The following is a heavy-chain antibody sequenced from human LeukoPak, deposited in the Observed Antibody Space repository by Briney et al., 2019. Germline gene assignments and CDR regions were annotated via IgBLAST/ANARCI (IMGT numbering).Heavy chain of an antibody. CDR1: GFPVSANY. D-gene: IGHD6-6*01. CDR3: ARVGYTHESIAAPPY. V-gene: IGHV3-66*01. J-gene: IGHJ4*02. Sequence: GGSLRLSCAASGFPVSANYMSWVRQAPGKGLEWVSIFYTGGSTYYADSVRGRFTISRDNSKNTLYLQMNSLRAEDTAVYYCARVGYTHESIAAPPYWGQGTLVTVSS. CDR2: FYTGGST.